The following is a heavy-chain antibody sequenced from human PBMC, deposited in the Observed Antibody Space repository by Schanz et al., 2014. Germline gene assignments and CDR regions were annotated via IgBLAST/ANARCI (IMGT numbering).Heavy chain of an antibody. V-gene: IGHV1-8*02. Sequence: QVQLVQSGAEVKKPGSSVKVSCKASGGTFSTYTISWVRQAPGQGLEWLGWMNPNSGNPGFAQKFRGRVTMTRNTSMSTAYIELHILKSEDTAVYYRAIGRTFDYWGQGTLVTVSA. CDR1: GGTFSTYT. J-gene: IGHJ4*02. CDR3: AIGRTFDY. CDR2: MNPNSGNP.